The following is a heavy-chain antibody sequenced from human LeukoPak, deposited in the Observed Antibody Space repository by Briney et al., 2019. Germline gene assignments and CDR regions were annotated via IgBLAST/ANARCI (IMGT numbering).Heavy chain of an antibody. V-gene: IGHV4-39*01. D-gene: IGHD2-2*01. CDR2: IYYSGNT. CDR3: ARLVVVPAATHARDY. CDR1: DDSTRSNSYY. Sequence: SETLSLTCSVSDDSTRSNSYYWGWIRQPPGKGLEWIGSIYYSGNTYYNPSLKSRITISLDTSKKQFSLKLSSVTAADTAVYYCARLVVVPAATHARDYWGQGTLVTVSS. J-gene: IGHJ4*02.